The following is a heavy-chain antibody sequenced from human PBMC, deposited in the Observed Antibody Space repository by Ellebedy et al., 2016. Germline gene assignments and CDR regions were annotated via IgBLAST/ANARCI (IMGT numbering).Heavy chain of an antibody. CDR3: ARGASLLAAAGT. D-gene: IGHD6-13*01. Sequence: ASVKVSCKASGGTFSSYAITWVLLXXGQGLEWMGGMIPIFRTANYAQKFQGRVTITADEATSTAYMELSSLRSDDTAVYYCARGASLLAAAGTWGQGTLVTVSS. V-gene: IGHV1-69*13. CDR1: GGTFSSYA. J-gene: IGHJ5*02. CDR2: MIPIFRTA.